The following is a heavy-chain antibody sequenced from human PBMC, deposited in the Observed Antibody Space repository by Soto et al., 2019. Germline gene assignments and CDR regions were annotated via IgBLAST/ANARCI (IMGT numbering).Heavy chain of an antibody. D-gene: IGHD5-12*01. Sequence: SETLSLTCTVSGVSINSRGYYWGWIRQPPGKGLEWIESMFYSGTTYYNPSLKSRITIAVDSSKNQFSLSLSSVTAADTAFYYCARKEDGYNRLFDYWGQGILVTVSS. CDR2: MFYSGTT. V-gene: IGHV4-39*01. CDR3: ARKEDGYNRLFDY. CDR1: GVSINSRGYY. J-gene: IGHJ4*02.